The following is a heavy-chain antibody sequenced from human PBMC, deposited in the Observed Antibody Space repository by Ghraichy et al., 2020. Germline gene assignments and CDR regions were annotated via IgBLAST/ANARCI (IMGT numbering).Heavy chain of an antibody. CDR1: GYTFTNYG. Sequence: ASVKVSCKASGYTFTNYGITWVRQAPGQGLEWMGWISAYNGNTNYAQKLQGRVTMTTDTSTSTAYMELRSLRSDDTAVYYCARDKIVVVVAAPRWFDPWGQGTLVTVSS. J-gene: IGHJ5*02. D-gene: IGHD2-15*01. V-gene: IGHV1-18*01. CDR2: ISAYNGNT. CDR3: ARDKIVVVVAAPRWFDP.